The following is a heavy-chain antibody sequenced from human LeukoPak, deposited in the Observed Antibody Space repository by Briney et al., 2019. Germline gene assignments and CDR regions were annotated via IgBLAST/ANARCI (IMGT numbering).Heavy chain of an antibody. CDR3: ARGSYYYGSGSYFASWKNWFDP. Sequence: GASVKVSCKASGYTFTSYDINWVRRATGQGLEWMGWMNPNSGNTGYAQKFQGRVTMTRNTSISTAYMELSSLRSEDTAVYYCARGSYYYGSGSYFASWKNWFDPWGQGTLVTVSS. CDR2: MNPNSGNT. D-gene: IGHD3-10*01. CDR1: GYTFTSYD. V-gene: IGHV1-8*01. J-gene: IGHJ5*02.